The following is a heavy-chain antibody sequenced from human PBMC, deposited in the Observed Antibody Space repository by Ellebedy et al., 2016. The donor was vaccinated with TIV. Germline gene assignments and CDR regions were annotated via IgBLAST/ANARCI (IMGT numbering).Heavy chain of an antibody. CDR1: GFSFNSYT. D-gene: IGHD2-15*01. Sequence: GESLKISCEGSGFSFNSYTMHWVRQVPGKCLEWVSLISWDGTNIYYADSVKGRFTISRDNIKNSLYLQMNSLRAEDSALYYCVRDYCSGGSCFFQHWGQGTLVTVSS. J-gene: IGHJ1*01. CDR3: VRDYCSGGSCFFQH. CDR2: ISWDGTNI. V-gene: IGHV3-43D*03.